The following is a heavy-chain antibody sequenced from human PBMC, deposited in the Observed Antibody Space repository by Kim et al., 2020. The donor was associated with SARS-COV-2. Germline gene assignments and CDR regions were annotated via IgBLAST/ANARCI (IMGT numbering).Heavy chain of an antibody. J-gene: IGHJ6*02. V-gene: IGHV1-18*01. CDR2: ISAYNGNT. Sequence: ASVKVSCKASGYTFTSYGISWVRQAPGQGLEWMGWISAYNGNTNYAQKLQGRVTMTTDTSTSTAYMELRSLRSDDTAVYYCARDLGTIYYYGSEYYYYYGMDVWGQGTTVTVSS. CDR3: ARDLGTIYYYGSEYYYYYGMDV. D-gene: IGHD3-10*01. CDR1: GYTFTSYG.